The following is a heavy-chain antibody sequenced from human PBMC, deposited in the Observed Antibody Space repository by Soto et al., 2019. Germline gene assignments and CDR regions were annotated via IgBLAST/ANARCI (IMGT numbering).Heavy chain of an antibody. Sequence: PGGSLRLSCAASGFTFSSYSMNWVRQAPGKGLEWVSYISSSSSTIYYADSVKGRFTISRDNAKNSLYLQMNSLRAEDTAVYYCARDQVSRVRRAFDIWGQGTMVTVSS. D-gene: IGHD1-1*01. CDR1: GFTFSSYS. J-gene: IGHJ3*02. CDR2: ISSSSSTI. CDR3: ARDQVSRVRRAFDI. V-gene: IGHV3-48*01.